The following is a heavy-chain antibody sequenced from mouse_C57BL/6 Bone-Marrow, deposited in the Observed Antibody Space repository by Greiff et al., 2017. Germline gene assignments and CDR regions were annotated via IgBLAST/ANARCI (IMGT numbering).Heavy chain of an antibody. Sequence: EVKLMESGGGLVQPGGSLKLSCAASGFTFSDYGMAWVRQAPRKGPEWVAFISNLAYSIYYADTVTGRFTISRENAKNTLYLEMSSLRSEDTAMYYCARHGRAMDYWGQGTSVTVSS. CDR1: GFTFSDYG. V-gene: IGHV5-15*01. J-gene: IGHJ4*01. CDR3: ARHGRAMDY. CDR2: ISNLAYSI.